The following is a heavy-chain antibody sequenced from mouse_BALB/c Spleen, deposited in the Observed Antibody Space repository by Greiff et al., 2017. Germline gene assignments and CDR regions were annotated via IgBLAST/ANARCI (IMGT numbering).Heavy chain of an antibody. Sequence: EVKLVESGGGLVQPGGSRKLSCAASGFTFSSFGMHWVRQAPEKGLEWVAYISSGSSTIYYADTVKGRFTISRDNPKNTLFLQMTSLRSEDTAMYYCARPNWAYAMDDWGQGTSVTVSS. CDR3: ARPNWAYAMDD. D-gene: IGHD4-1*01. J-gene: IGHJ4*01. CDR1: GFTFSSFG. V-gene: IGHV5-17*02. CDR2: ISSGSSTI.